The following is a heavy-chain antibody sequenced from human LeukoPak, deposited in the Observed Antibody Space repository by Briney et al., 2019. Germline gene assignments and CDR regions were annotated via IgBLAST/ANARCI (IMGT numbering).Heavy chain of an antibody. CDR3: ARLKFYDSTGYSPGYYMDV. CDR1: GGAIISYY. D-gene: IGHD3-22*01. Sequence: PSETLSLTCSVSGGAIISYYWSWIRQPAGKGPDWIGRIYTTGNTDYNPSLKTRVTMSTDLSKKQFSLRLRSVTAADTAVYYCARLKFYDSTGYSPGYYMDVWGKGTAVSVS. J-gene: IGHJ6*03. CDR2: IYTTGNT. V-gene: IGHV4-4*07.